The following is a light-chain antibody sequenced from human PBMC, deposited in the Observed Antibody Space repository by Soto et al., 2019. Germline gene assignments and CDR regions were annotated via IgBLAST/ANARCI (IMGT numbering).Light chain of an antibody. J-gene: IGKJ4*01. CDR2: AAS. V-gene: IGKV1-39*01. Sequence: DIQMTQSPSSLSASVGDRVTITCRASQSISTYLNWYQQKPGKAPKLLIFAASRLQSGVPSRFSGSGSGTVFTLTISSPQPEDFAAYFCQQSYSTPPVTFGGGTKVDFK. CDR1: QSISTY. CDR3: QQSYSTPPVT.